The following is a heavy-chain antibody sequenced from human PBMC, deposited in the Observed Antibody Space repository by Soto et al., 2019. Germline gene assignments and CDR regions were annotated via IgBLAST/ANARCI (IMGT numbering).Heavy chain of an antibody. V-gene: IGHV3-30-3*01. J-gene: IGHJ4*02. CDR3: ARGGIVGATPPFY. CDR2: ISYDGSNK. D-gene: IGHD1-26*01. CDR1: GFTFSSYA. Sequence: QVQLVESGGGVVQPGRSLRLSCAASGFTFSSYAMHWVRQAPGKGLEWVAVISYDGSNKYYADSVKGRFTIPRDNSKNTLYLQMNSLRAEDTAVYYCARGGIVGATPPFYWGQGTLVTVSS.